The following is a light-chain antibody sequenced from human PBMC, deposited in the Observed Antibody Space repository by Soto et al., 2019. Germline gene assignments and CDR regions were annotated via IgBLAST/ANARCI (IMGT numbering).Light chain of an antibody. J-gene: IGLJ2*01. CDR3: CSYGGSDTMI. V-gene: IGLV2-23*01. Sequence: QSVLTQAASVSGFPGQSITISCTGTSSNIGTYNLVSWFQQHPGEAPKLMIYEGSRRPSGVSNRFSGSKSGNTASLTISGLQAEDEADYYCCSYGGSDTMIFGGGTKLTVL. CDR2: EGS. CDR1: SSNIGTYNL.